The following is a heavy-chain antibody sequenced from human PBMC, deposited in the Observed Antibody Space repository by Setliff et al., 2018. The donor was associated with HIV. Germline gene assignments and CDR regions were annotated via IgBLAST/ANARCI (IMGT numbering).Heavy chain of an antibody. CDR2: IIPVFGTP. CDR1: GDIFSTFA. V-gene: IGHV1-69*13. Sequence: GASVKVSCKASGDIFSTFAINWVRQAPGQGLEWMGGIIPVFGTPNYAQKFLGRVTITADESTSTGYMEMGSLTSEDTAVYYCAILPGPNWNDAYWGQGALVTVSS. CDR3: AILPGPNWNDAY. J-gene: IGHJ4*02. D-gene: IGHD1-1*01.